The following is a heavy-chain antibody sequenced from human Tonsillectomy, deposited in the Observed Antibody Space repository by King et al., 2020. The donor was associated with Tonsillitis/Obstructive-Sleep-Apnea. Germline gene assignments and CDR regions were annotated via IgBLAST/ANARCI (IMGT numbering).Heavy chain of an antibody. V-gene: IGHV3-30*16. CDR3: AKAVAGSPYFDY. CDR2: ISYDGSIK. Sequence: VQLVESGGGVVQPGRSLRLSCAAFGVTFSSYAMHLVRQGPGKGLEWGAVISYDGSIKYYADSVKGRLTISRDNSKNTLYLQMNSLRAEDTAVYYCAKAVAGSPYFDYWGQGTLVTVSS. D-gene: IGHD6-19*01. CDR1: GVTFSSYA. J-gene: IGHJ4*02.